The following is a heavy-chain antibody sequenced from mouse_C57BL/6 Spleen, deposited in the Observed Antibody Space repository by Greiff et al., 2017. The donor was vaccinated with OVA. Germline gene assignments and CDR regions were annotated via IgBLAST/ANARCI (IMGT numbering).Heavy chain of an antibody. V-gene: IGHV1-4*01. J-gene: IGHJ3*01. D-gene: IGHD2-3*01. Sequence: QVQLQQSGAELARPGASVKMSCKASGYTFTSYTMHWVKQRPGQGLEWIGYINPSSGYTKYNQKFKDKATLTADKSSSTAYMQLSSLTSEDSAVYYCARLGDGYQCAYWGQGTLVTVSA. CDR2: INPSSGYT. CDR1: GYTFTSYT. CDR3: ARLGDGYQCAY.